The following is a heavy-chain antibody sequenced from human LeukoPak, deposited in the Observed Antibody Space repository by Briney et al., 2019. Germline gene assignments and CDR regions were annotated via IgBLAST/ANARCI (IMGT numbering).Heavy chain of an antibody. CDR1: GYTFTGYY. D-gene: IGHD3-10*01. V-gene: IGHV1-46*01. Sequence: GASVKVSCKASGYTFTGYYMHWVRQAPGQGLEWMGIINPSGGSTSYAQKFQGRVTMTRDTSTSTVYMELSSLRSEDTAVYYCARDLGFGELLPLSYYGMDVWGQGTTVTVSS. CDR2: INPSGGST. CDR3: ARDLGFGELLPLSYYGMDV. J-gene: IGHJ6*02.